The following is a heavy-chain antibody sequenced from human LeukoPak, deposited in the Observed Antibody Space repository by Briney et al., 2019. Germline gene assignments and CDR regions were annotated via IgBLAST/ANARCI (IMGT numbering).Heavy chain of an antibody. Sequence: SETLSLTCTVSGGSISSYYWSWIRQPAGKGLEWIGRRHTSGSTAYNPSLKGRVTMSVDTSKNQFSLKLTFVTAADTAIYYCARGVYGSGTYYNIDYWGQGTLVTVST. V-gene: IGHV4-4*07. CDR2: RHTSGST. CDR1: GGSISSYY. D-gene: IGHD3-10*01. J-gene: IGHJ4*02. CDR3: ARGVYGSGTYYNIDY.